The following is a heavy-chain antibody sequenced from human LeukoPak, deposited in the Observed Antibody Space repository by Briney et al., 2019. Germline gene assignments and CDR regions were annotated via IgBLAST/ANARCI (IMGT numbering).Heavy chain of an antibody. J-gene: IGHJ4*02. CDR2: IYYSGST. V-gene: IGHV4-39*01. D-gene: IGHD3-9*01. CDR1: GGSISSSSYY. Sequence: SETLSLTCTVSGGSISSSSYYWGWIRQPPGKGLEWIGSIYYSGSTYYNPSLKSRVTISVDTSKNQFSLKLSSVTAADTAVYYCARQLAGLRYFDWLLEGHFDYWGRGTLVTVSS. CDR3: ARQLAGLRYFDWLLEGHFDY.